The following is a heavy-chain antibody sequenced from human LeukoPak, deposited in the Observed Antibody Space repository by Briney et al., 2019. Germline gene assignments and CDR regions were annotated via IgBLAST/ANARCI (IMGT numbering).Heavy chain of an antibody. V-gene: IGHV3-48*01. CDR2: ISSSSSTI. D-gene: IGHD7-27*01. Sequence: GGSLRLSCAASGFTFSSYSMNWVRQAPGKGLEWVSYISSSSSTIYYADSVKGRFTISRDNAKNSLYLQMNSLRAGDTAVYYCARVSWGSLEGAFDIWGQGTMVTVSS. CDR1: GFTFSSYS. CDR3: ARVSWGSLEGAFDI. J-gene: IGHJ3*02.